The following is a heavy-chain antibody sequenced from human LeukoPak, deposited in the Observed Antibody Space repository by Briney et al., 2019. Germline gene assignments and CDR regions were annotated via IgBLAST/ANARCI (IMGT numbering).Heavy chain of an antibody. CDR2: TDDSGRT. CDR1: GGSISSYS. Sequence: PSETLSLTCTVSGGSISSYSWSWIRQPPGKGLEWIGYTDDSGRTNYNPSLKSRTSISEDTSKNQFSLKLSSVTAADTAVYYCARLVLLWFGESPNWFDPWGQGTLVTVSS. CDR3: ARLVLLWFGESPNWFDP. V-gene: IGHV4-59*08. J-gene: IGHJ5*02. D-gene: IGHD3-10*01.